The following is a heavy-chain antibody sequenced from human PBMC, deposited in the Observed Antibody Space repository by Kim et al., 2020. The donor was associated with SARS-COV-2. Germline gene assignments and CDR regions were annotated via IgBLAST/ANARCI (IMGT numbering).Heavy chain of an antibody. Sequence: ASVKVSCKASGYTFTSYYMHWVRQAPGQGLEWMGIINPSGGSTSYAQKFQGRVTMTRDTSTSTVYMELSSLRSEDTAVYYCAREAHYYDSSGYNPLMRYFQHWGQGTLVTVSS. CDR3: AREAHYYDSSGYNPLMRYFQH. V-gene: IGHV1-46*01. J-gene: IGHJ1*01. CDR1: GYTFTSYY. D-gene: IGHD3-22*01. CDR2: INPSGGST.